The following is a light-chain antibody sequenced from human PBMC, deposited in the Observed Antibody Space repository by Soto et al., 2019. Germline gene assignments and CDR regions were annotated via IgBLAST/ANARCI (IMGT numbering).Light chain of an antibody. J-gene: IGLJ1*01. CDR1: SSDVGGYNY. CDR3: SSYTSSSTV. V-gene: IGLV2-14*01. Sequence: QSVLTQPASVSGSPGQSITISCTGTSSDVGGYNYVSCYQQHPGKAPKLMIYDVSNRPSGVSNRFSGSKSGNTASLTISGLQAEDEADYYCSSYTSSSTVFGTGTKVTVL. CDR2: DVS.